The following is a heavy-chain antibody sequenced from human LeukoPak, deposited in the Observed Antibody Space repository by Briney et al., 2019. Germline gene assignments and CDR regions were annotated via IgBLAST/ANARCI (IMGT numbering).Heavy chain of an antibody. D-gene: IGHD5-18*01. V-gene: IGHV3-23*01. J-gene: IGHJ3*02. CDR2: ITGSGDTT. CDR3: AKDQRYSYGALDAFDI. CDR1: GFTFSNYA. Sequence: PGGSLRLSCAASGFTFSNYAMSWVRQAPGKGLEWVSAITGSGDTTYYADSVKGRFTISRDNSKNTLYVQMNSLTDEDTAIYYCAKDQRYSYGALDAFDIWGQGTMVTVSS.